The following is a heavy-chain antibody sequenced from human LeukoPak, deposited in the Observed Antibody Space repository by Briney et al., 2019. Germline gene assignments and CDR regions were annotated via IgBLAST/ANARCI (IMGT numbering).Heavy chain of an antibody. CDR2: IGWNSGLI. J-gene: IGHJ4*02. V-gene: IGHV3-9*01. CDR3: AKERSSAIDY. Sequence: PGGSLRLSCAASGFKFDDYAMHWVRQVPGKGLEWVSGIGWNSGLIDYADSVKGRFSISRDNAKNSLYLQMNSLKAEDTALYYCAKERSSAIDYWGQGTLVTVSS. D-gene: IGHD2-15*01. CDR1: GFKFDDYA.